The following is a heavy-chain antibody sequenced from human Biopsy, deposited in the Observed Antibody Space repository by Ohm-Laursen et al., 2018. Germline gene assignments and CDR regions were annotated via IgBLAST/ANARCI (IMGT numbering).Heavy chain of an antibody. Sequence: GSLRLSCTAFGITFTSDWMSWVRQAPGKGLEWVAIIREHGNEEFYVDSVKGRFTISGDNARNSVYLQMNSLRAEDTAIYYCARGNGPSAWGQGTLVTVSS. D-gene: IGHD4-11*01. CDR3: ARGNGPSA. CDR1: GITFTSDW. CDR2: IREHGNEE. J-gene: IGHJ5*02. V-gene: IGHV3-7*04.